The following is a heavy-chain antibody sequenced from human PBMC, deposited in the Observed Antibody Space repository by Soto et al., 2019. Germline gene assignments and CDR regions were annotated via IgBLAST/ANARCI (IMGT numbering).Heavy chain of an antibody. CDR1: GYTFTSYG. Sequence: ASLKVSCKASGYTFTSYGISWVGQAPGQGLVWMGWISAYNRNPNYAQKLQGRVTMTTDTSTSTAYMELRSLRADDTAVYYCAREGGSRYFYWLYSNYGMDVWG. V-gene: IGHV1-18*04. D-gene: IGHD3-9*01. CDR2: ISAYNRNP. J-gene: IGHJ6*02. CDR3: AREGGSRYFYWLYSNYGMDV.